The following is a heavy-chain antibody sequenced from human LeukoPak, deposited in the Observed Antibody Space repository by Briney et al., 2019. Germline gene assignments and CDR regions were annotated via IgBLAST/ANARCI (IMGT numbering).Heavy chain of an antibody. D-gene: IGHD6-6*01. CDR1: GFTFDDYA. V-gene: IGHV3-43*02. CDR2: ISGDGGST. CDR3: AKSGSSAFDY. J-gene: IGHJ4*02. Sequence: GGSLRLSCAASGFTFDDYAMHWVRQAPGKGLEWVSLISGDGGSTYYADSVKGRFTISRDNSKNSLYLQMNSLRPEYTALYYCAKSGSSAFDYWGQGTLVTVSS.